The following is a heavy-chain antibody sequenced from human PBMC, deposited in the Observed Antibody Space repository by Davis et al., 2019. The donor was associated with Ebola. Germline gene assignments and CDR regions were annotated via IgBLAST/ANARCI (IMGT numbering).Heavy chain of an antibody. Sequence: PGGSLRLSCAASGFIFSHYGMHWVRQAPGKGLEWVAGIWSHGNDYLYGDSVRGRFTISRDNSKNTIYLQMNSLRAEDTAVYFCAKSPTYFPYDIDYWGQGTLVTVSS. J-gene: IGHJ4*02. D-gene: IGHD3-22*01. CDR2: IWSHGNDY. V-gene: IGHV3-33*06. CDR1: GFIFSHYG. CDR3: AKSPTYFPYDIDY.